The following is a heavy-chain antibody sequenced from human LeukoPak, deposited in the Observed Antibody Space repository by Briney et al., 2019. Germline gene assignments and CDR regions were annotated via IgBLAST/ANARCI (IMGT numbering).Heavy chain of an antibody. CDR1: GFTFSSYW. CDR2: INSDGSST. Sequence: GGSLRLSCAASGFTFSSYWMHWVRQAPGKGLVWVSRINSDGSSTIYADSVKGRFTISRDNAKNTLYLQMNSLRAGDTAVYYCAREGYSSGWYYFDYWGQGTLVTVSS. D-gene: IGHD6-19*01. CDR3: AREGYSSGWYYFDY. V-gene: IGHV3-74*01. J-gene: IGHJ4*02.